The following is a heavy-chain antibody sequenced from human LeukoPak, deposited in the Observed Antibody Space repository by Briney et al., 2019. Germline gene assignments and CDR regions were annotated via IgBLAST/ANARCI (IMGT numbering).Heavy chain of an antibody. CDR2: IYSGGST. Sequence: GGSLRLSCAASGFTVSSNYMSWVRQAPGKGLEWVSVIYSGGSTYYADSVKGRFTISRDNSKNTLYLQMNSLRAEDTAVYYCAKDPRVAAAAYFDYWGQGTLVTVSS. J-gene: IGHJ4*02. V-gene: IGHV3-53*05. D-gene: IGHD6-13*01. CDR3: AKDPRVAAAAYFDY. CDR1: GFTVSSNY.